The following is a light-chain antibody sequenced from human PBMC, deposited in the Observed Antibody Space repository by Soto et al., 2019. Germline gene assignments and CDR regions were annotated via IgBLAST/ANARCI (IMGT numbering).Light chain of an antibody. CDR1: QSISSY. CDR2: AAS. V-gene: IGKV1-39*01. Sequence: DIPMTQSPSSLSASVGDRVTITCRASQSISSYLNWYQQKPGKAPKLLIYAASSLQSVVPSRFSGSGSGTDFTLTISSLQPEDFATYYCQQSYSTPPTFGQGTKVEIK. J-gene: IGKJ1*01. CDR3: QQSYSTPPT.